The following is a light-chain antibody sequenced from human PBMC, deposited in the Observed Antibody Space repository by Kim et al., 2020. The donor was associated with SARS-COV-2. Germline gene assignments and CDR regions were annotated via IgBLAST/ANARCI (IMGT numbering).Light chain of an antibody. CDR1: DIGGQN. Sequence: SYELTQPPSVSVAPGKTARITCGGNDIGGQNVHWYQQRPGQAPVLVIYYDSDRPSGIPERFSGSNSGNTATLTISRVEAGDEADYYCQVWDIRSDHLVFGGGTQLTVL. V-gene: IGLV3-21*01. J-gene: IGLJ3*02. CDR3: QVWDIRSDHLV. CDR2: YDS.